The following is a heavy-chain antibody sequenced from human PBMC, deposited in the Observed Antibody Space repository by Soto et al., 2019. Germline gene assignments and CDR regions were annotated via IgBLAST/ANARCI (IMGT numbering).Heavy chain of an antibody. V-gene: IGHV1-2*02. J-gene: IGHJ1*01. CDR3: ASSIAAHLLFQH. Sequence: ASVKVPCTDSGYTFTGYYIHWVRQAPVQGLEWMGWINPNSGGTNYAQKFQGRVTMTRDTSISTAYMELSRLRSDDTAVYYCASSIAAHLLFQHGGQGPLDTV. D-gene: IGHD6-6*01. CDR1: GYTFTGYY. CDR2: INPNSGGT.